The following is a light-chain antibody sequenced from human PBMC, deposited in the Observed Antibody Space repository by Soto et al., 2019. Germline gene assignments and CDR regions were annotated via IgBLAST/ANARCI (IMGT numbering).Light chain of an antibody. V-gene: IGKV1-5*03. J-gene: IGKJ4*01. CDR3: QQYNSVSLLT. Sequence: DIQMTQSPSTLSASVGDRVTITCRASQSISSWLAWYQQKPGKAPKLLIYKASTIESGVQSRFSGSGSGTEFTLTIRSLQPYDFATYYCQQYNSVSLLTFGGGTKVEIK. CDR2: KAS. CDR1: QSISSW.